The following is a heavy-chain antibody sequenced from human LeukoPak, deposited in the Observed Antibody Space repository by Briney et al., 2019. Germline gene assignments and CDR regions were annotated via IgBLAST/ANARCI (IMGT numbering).Heavy chain of an antibody. CDR1: SGSIGSYY. CDR3: ARLGSSWSTNFYYYIEV. Sequence: SETLSLTCTVSSGSIGSYYWSWIRQPPGKGLEWIGYIYYTGSTDYNPSLKSRVTILVDRSKNQFSLKLSSLTAADTAVYYCARLGSSWSTNFYYYIEVWGKGTTVTVSS. V-gene: IGHV4-59*01. D-gene: IGHD6-13*01. CDR2: IYYTGST. J-gene: IGHJ6*03.